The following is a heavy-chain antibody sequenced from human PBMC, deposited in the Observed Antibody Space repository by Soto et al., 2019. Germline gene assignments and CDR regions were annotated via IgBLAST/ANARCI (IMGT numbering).Heavy chain of an antibody. Sequence: QVQLVQSGAEVKKPGASVKVSCKTSGYTFTNYNINWVRQATGQGLEWMGWMNPNSGNTGYAQKFKGRVTMDRNTSITIAYMEWSSLRSGDTALYYCARAEPYSTSSPFDYWGQGTLGTVSS. D-gene: IGHD6-6*01. V-gene: IGHV1-8*01. J-gene: IGHJ4*02. CDR2: MNPNSGNT. CDR3: ARAEPYSTSSPFDY. CDR1: GYTFTNYN.